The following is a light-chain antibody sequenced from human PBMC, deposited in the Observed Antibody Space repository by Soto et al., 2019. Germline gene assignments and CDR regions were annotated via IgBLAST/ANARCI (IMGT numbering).Light chain of an antibody. J-gene: IGKJ4*01. CDR2: DTS. CDR1: QGIGDT. Sequence: EIVLTQSPGTLSLSPGERATLSCRASQGIGDTLAWYQHKPGQTPRLLIYDTSTRATGVPARFSGSRSGTEFTLTINSLQSEDFAVYHCQRYNNWPLTFGGGTKVDIK. V-gene: IGKV3-15*01. CDR3: QRYNNWPLT.